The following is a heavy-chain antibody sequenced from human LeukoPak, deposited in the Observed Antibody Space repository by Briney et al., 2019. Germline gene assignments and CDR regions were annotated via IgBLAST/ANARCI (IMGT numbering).Heavy chain of an antibody. CDR1: GFTFSSYA. D-gene: IGHD2-15*01. V-gene: IGHV3-23*01. CDR2: ISGSGGST. CDR3: AAVFDIGRSGAYYYYYGMDV. J-gene: IGHJ6*02. Sequence: GGSLRLSCAASGFTFSSYAMSWVRQAPGKGLEWVSAISGSGGSTYYADSVKGRFTISRDNSKNTLYLQMNSLRAEDTAVYYCAAVFDIGRSGAYYYYYGMDVWGQGTTVTVSS.